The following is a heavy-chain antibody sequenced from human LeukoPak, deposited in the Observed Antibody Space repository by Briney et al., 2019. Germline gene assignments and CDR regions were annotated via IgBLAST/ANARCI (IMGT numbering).Heavy chain of an antibody. CDR2: IYYSGST. D-gene: IGHD3-22*01. Sequence: SETLSLTCTVSGGSISSYYWSWIRQPPGKGLEWIGSIYYSGSTYYNPSLKSRVTISVGTSKNQFSLKLSSVTAADTAVYYCARANYYDSSGYSRGAFDIWGQGTMVSVSS. CDR1: GGSISSYY. V-gene: IGHV4-39*07. J-gene: IGHJ3*02. CDR3: ARANYYDSSGYSRGAFDI.